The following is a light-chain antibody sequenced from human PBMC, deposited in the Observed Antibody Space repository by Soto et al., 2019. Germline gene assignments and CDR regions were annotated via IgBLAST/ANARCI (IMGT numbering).Light chain of an antibody. CDR2: STN. V-gene: IGLV8-61*01. J-gene: IGLJ3*02. CDR3: VLYMGSGIWV. Sequence: QTVATQEPSFSVSPGRTVTLTCGLSSGSVSTSYYPSWYQQTPGQAPRTLIYSTNTRSSGVPDRFSGSILGNKAALTITGAQADDESDYYCVLYMGSGIWVFGGGTKLTLL. CDR1: SGSVSTSYY.